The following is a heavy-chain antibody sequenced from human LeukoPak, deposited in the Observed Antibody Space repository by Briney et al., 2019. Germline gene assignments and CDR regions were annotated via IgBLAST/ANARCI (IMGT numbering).Heavy chain of an antibody. J-gene: IGHJ6*02. CDR2: IYYSGST. Sequence: PSETLSLTCTVSGGSISSGDYYWSWIRQPPGKGLEWIGYIYYSGSTYYNPSLKSRVTISVDTSKNQFSLKLSSVTAADTAVYYCARDHCSGGSCYDYYYYYGMDVWGQGTTVTVSS. CDR3: ARDHCSGGSCYDYYYYYGMDV. D-gene: IGHD2-15*01. V-gene: IGHV4-30-4*01. CDR1: GGSISSGDYY.